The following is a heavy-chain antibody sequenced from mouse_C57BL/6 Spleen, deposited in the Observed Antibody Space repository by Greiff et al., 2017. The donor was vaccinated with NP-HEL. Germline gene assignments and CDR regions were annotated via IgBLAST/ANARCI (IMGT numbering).Heavy chain of an antibody. CDR2: IYPGDGDT. V-gene: IGHV1-82*01. CDR1: GYAFSSSW. Sequence: QVQLQQSGPELVKPGASVKISCKASGYAFSSSWMNWVKQRPGKGLEWIGRIYPGDGDTNYNGKFKGKATLTADKSSSTAYMQLSSLTSEDSAVYFCARGYSNYLYYFDYWGQGTTLTVSS. J-gene: IGHJ2*01. D-gene: IGHD2-5*01. CDR3: ARGYSNYLYYFDY.